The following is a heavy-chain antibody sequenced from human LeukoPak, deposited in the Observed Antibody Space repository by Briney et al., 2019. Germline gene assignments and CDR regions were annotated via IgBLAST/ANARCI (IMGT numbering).Heavy chain of an antibody. Sequence: SETLSLTCTVCGGSISTYFWSWIRQPPGKGLEWIGYIYYSGSASYNPSLKSRVTVSVDTSNNHFSLRLRSVTAADTAVYYCARDLGTGSYYLDYWGQGTLVTVSS. D-gene: IGHD6-19*01. CDR3: ARDLGTGSYYLDY. V-gene: IGHV4-59*01. CDR1: GGSISTYF. CDR2: IYYSGSA. J-gene: IGHJ4*02.